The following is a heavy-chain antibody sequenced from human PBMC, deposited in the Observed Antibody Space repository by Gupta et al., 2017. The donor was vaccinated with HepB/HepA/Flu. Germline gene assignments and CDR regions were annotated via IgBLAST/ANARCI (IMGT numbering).Heavy chain of an antibody. CDR3: AKDITKGDWPLATYYFDY. V-gene: IGHV3-9*03. D-gene: IGHD3/OR15-3a*01. J-gene: IGHJ4*02. CDR2: ISWNSGSI. CDR1: GFTFDDYA. Sequence: EVQLVESGGGLVQPGRSLRLSCAASGFTFDDYALHWVRQAPGKGLEWVSGISWNSGSIGYADSVKGRVTISRDNAKNSLYLQMNSLRAEEMALYYCAKDITKGDWPLATYYFDYWGQGTLVTVYS.